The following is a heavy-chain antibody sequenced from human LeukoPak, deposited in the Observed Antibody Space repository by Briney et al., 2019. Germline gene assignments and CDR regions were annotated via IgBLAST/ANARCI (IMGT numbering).Heavy chain of an antibody. CDR2: IKQDGSEK. V-gene: IGHV3-7*01. Sequence: GGSLRLSCAASGFTFSSYWMSWVRQAPGKGLEWVANIKQDGSEKYYVDSVKGRFTISRDNAKNSLYLQMNSLRAEDTAVYHCARDNVSPYYYDSSGDAGGFDYWGQGTLVTVSS. CDR1: GFTFSSYW. J-gene: IGHJ4*02. D-gene: IGHD3-22*01. CDR3: ARDNVSPYYYDSSGDAGGFDY.